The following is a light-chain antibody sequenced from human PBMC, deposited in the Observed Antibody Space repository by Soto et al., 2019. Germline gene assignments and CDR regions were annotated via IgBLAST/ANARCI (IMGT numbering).Light chain of an antibody. Sequence: QSALTQPASVSGSPGKAITVSCSGTSSDIGAHNFVSWYQQHPGKAPKLIIYEVINRPSGVSDRFSGSKSGNTASLTISGLQSEDEADYYCNSYTTSNTFGFGSGTKVTVL. CDR2: EVI. CDR3: NSYTTSNTFG. J-gene: IGLJ1*01. V-gene: IGLV2-14*03. CDR1: SSDIGAHNF.